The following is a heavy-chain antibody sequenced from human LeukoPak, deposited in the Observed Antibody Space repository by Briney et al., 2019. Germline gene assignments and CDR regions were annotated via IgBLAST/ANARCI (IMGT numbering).Heavy chain of an antibody. D-gene: IGHD2-15*01. CDR1: GFTFSSYA. CDR3: ARDRGGDYYYYYGMDV. J-gene: IGHJ6*02. Sequence: GRSLRLSCAASGFTFSSYAMHWVRQAPGKGLEWAAVISYDGSNKYYADSVKGRFTISRDNSKNTLYLQMNSLRAEDTAVYYCARDRGGDYYYYYGMDVWGQGTTVTVSS. V-gene: IGHV3-30-3*01. CDR2: ISYDGSNK.